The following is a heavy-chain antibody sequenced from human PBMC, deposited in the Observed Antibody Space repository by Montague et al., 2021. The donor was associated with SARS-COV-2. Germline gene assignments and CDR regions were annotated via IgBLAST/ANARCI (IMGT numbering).Heavy chain of an antibody. Sequence: SLRLSCAASGFTFSSYAMHWVRQAPGRGLEWVAVISYDGSNKYYADSVKGRFTISRDNSKNTLYLQMNSLRAEDTAVYYCATTNGGRVRGVKYYFDYWGQGTLVTVSS. CDR3: ATTNGGRVRGVKYYFDY. D-gene: IGHD3-10*01. CDR2: ISYDGSNK. CDR1: GFTFSSYA. J-gene: IGHJ4*02. V-gene: IGHV3-30*04.